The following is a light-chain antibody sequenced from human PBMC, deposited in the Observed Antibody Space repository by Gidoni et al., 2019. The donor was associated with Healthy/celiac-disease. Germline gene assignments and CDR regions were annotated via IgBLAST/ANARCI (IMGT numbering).Light chain of an antibody. CDR2: KAS. CDR1: QSISSW. CDR3: QQYNSYPWT. J-gene: IGKJ1*01. V-gene: IGKV1-5*03. Sequence: DIQMTQSPSTLSASVGDRVTITFRASQSISSWLAWYQQKPGKAPKLLIYKASSLESGVPSRFSGSGSGKEFTTTISSLQPDDFATYYCQQYNSYPWTFGQGTKVEIK.